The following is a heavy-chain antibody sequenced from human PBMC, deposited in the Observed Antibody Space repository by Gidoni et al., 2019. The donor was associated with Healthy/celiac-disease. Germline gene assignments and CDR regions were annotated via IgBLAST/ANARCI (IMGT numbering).Heavy chain of an antibody. Sequence: QVQLVQSGAEVKKPGASVKVSCKASGYTFTGYYMHWVRQAPGQGLEWMGWINPNSGGTNYAQKFQGWVTMTRDTSISTAYMELSRLRSDDTAVYYCARDLEVAGIKGYYYGMDVWGQGTTVTVSS. J-gene: IGHJ6*02. CDR3: ARDLEVAGIKGYYYGMDV. CDR1: GYTFTGYY. D-gene: IGHD6-19*01. V-gene: IGHV1-2*04. CDR2: INPNSGGT.